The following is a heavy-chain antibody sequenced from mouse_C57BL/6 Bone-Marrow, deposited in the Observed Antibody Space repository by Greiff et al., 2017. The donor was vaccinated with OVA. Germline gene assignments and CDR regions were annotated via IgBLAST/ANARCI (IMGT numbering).Heavy chain of an antibody. CDR3: ARDDYYWYFDV. J-gene: IGHJ1*03. CDR2: SRNKANDYTT. Sequence: EVKLVESGGGLVQSGRSLRLSCATSGFTFSDLYMEWVRQAPGKGLEWIAASRNKANDYTTEYSASVKGRFIVSRDTSQSILYLQMNALRAEDTAIYYCARDDYYWYFDVWGTGTTVTVSS. CDR1: GFTFSDLY. V-gene: IGHV7-1*01.